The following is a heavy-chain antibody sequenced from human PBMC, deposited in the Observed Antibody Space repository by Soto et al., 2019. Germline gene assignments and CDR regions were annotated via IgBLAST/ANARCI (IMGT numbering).Heavy chain of an antibody. D-gene: IGHD3-22*01. CDR3: ARNGDSSDYRGWFDP. CDR2: IYSGGTT. V-gene: IGHV3-66*01. Sequence: EVQLVESGGGLVQPGGSLRLSCAASGFTVSSNYMSWVRLAPGKGLEWVSGIYSGGTTYYADSVKGRFTISRDNSKNTLYLQMNSLRAEDTAVYYCARNGDSSDYRGWFDPWGQGTLVTVSS. CDR1: GFTVSSNY. J-gene: IGHJ5*02.